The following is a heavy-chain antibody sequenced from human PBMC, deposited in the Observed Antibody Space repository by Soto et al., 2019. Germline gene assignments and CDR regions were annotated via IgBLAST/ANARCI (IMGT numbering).Heavy chain of an antibody. V-gene: IGHV5-10-1*01. Sequence: ESLKISCKGSGYSFASYWIIWVRQMPGKGLEWMGRIDPSDSYTNYSPSFQGHVTISADKSISTAYLQWRSLKASDTAMYYCARIHIPPQQLVLINWFDPWGQGTLVTVSS. D-gene: IGHD6-13*01. CDR3: ARIHIPPQQLVLINWFDP. CDR2: IDPSDSYT. CDR1: GYSFASYW. J-gene: IGHJ5*02.